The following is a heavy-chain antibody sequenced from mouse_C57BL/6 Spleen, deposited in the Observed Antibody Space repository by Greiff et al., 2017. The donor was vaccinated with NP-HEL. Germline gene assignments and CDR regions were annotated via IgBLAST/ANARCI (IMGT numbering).Heavy chain of an antibody. J-gene: IGHJ1*03. CDR1: GYTFTTYP. D-gene: IGHD1-1*01. Sequence: QVQLQQSGAELVKPGASVKMSCKASGYTFTTYPIEWMKQNHGKSLEWIGNFHPYNDDTKYNEKFKGKATLTVEKSSSTVYLELSRLTSDDSAVYYCARGKIYYYGSSLWYFDVWGTGTTVTVSS. CDR3: ARGKIYYYGSSLWYFDV. CDR2: FHPYNDDT. V-gene: IGHV1-47*01.